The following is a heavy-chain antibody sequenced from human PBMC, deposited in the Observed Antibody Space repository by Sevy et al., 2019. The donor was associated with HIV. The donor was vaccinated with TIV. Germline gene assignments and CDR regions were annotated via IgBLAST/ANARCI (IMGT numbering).Heavy chain of an antibody. D-gene: IGHD3-22*01. CDR2: TYYRSKWYN. CDR3: ARGRYYDSSGYYRPEYFQH. J-gene: IGHJ1*01. Sequence: QTLSLTCAISGDSVSSNSAAWNWIRQSPSRGLEWLGRTYYRSKWYNDYAVSVKSRITINPDTSKNQFSLQLNSVTPEDTAVYYCARGRYYDSSGYYRPEYFQHWGQGTLVTVSS. CDR1: GDSVSSNSAA. V-gene: IGHV6-1*01.